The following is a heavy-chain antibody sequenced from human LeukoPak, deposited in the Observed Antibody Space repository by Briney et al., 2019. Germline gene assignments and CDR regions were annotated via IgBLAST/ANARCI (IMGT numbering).Heavy chain of an antibody. D-gene: IGHD4-17*01. J-gene: IGHJ4*02. CDR3: ARHFYGDLEYFDY. Sequence: PGGSLRLSCAASGFTFSIYAMSWVRQAPGKGLEWVSVTSGGGGTTYYADSVKGRFTISRDKSKNTLYLQMNSLRAEDTAVYYCARHFYGDLEYFDYWGQGTLVTVSS. CDR2: TSGGGGTT. CDR1: GFTFSIYA. V-gene: IGHV3-23*01.